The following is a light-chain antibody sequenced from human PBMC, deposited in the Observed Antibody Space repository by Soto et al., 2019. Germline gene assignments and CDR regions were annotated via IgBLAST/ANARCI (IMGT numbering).Light chain of an antibody. J-gene: IGKJ3*01. CDR1: QSVSSY. V-gene: IGKV3-11*01. Sequence: EIVLTQSPATLSLSPGERATLSCTASQSVSSYLAWYQQKPGQAPRLLIYDASSRASGIPARFSGSGSGTDFTLNISSLQPEGFGDYYIQLGSHSFTFGPGTKVDI. CDR3: QLGSHSFT. CDR2: DAS.